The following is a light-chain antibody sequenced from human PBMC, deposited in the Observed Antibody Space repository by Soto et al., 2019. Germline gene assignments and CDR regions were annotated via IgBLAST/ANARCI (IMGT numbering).Light chain of an antibody. CDR2: DAS. CDR3: LQFAISPKT. CDR1: QTVPGRY. V-gene: IGKV3-20*01. Sequence: EIVLTQSPGTLSLSPGERATLSCRASQTVPGRYLAWYQQKAGQAPRLLVFDASTRATGIPDRFSGSGSGTDFTLTISRLEPEDFAVYYCLQFAISPKTFGQGTKVDIK. J-gene: IGKJ1*01.